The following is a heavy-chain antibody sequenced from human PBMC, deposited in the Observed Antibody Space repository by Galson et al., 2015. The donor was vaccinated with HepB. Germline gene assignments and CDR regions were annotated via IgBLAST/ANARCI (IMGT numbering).Heavy chain of an antibody. Sequence: SLRLSCAASGFTFSNAWMNWVRQAPGKGLEWVGRIKSKTDGGTTDYAAPVKGRFTISRDDSKNTLYLQMNSLKTEDTAVYYCTTDLGPGSYPIDYWGQGTLVTVSS. J-gene: IGHJ4*02. D-gene: IGHD1-26*01. CDR1: GFTFSNAW. CDR2: IKSKTDGGTT. V-gene: IGHV3-15*07. CDR3: TTDLGPGSYPIDY.